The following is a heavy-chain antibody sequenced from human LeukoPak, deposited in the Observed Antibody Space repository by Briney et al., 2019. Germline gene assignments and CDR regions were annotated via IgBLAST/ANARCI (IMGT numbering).Heavy chain of an antibody. J-gene: IGHJ4*02. CDR2: ISRGGSTI. D-gene: IGHD3-3*01. CDR1: GFTFSSYE. V-gene: IGHV3-48*03. CDR3: TRVSWRGEIY. Sequence: GGSLRLSCAASGFTFSSYEMNWVRQAPGKGLEWVSSISRGGSTIYYADSVKGRFTTSRDNAKKSLFLQMNSLRAEDTAVYYCTRVSWRGEIYWGQGTLVSVSS.